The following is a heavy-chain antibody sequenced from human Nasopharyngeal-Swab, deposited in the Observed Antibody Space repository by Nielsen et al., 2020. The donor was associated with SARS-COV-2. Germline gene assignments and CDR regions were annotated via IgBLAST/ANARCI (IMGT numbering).Heavy chain of an antibody. D-gene: IGHD3-3*01. Sequence: GESLKISCAASGFTFNSYWMHWVRQAPGKGLEWVAVISYDGSNKYYADSVKGRFTISRDNSKNTLYLQMNSLRAEDTAVYYCAKELGGTIFGVVIISDDAFDIWGQGTMVTVSS. V-gene: IGHV3-30*18. CDR2: ISYDGSNK. CDR1: GFTFNSYW. J-gene: IGHJ3*02. CDR3: AKELGGTIFGVVIISDDAFDI.